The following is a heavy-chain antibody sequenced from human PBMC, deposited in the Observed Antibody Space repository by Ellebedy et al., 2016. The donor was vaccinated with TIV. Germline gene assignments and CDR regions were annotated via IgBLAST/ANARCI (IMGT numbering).Heavy chain of an antibody. D-gene: IGHD4-17*01. CDR2: ISSSSSYI. V-gene: IGHV3-21*01. CDR1: GFTFSSYS. J-gene: IGHJ4*02. CDR3: ARAPRGTVTTWTDY. Sequence: GGSLRLXXAASGFTFSSYSMNWVRQAPGKGLEWVSSISSSSSYIYYADSMKGRFTISRDNAKNSLYLQMNSLRAEDTAVYYCARAPRGTVTTWTDYWGQGTLVTVSS.